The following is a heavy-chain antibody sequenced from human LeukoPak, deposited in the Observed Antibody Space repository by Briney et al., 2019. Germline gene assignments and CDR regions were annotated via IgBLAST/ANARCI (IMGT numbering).Heavy chain of an antibody. J-gene: IGHJ4*02. CDR1: GFTFSSYA. V-gene: IGHV3-30-3*01. CDR3: AKASGGEITMTPDY. Sequence: PGRSLRLSCAASGFTFSSYAMHWVRQAPGKGLEWVAVISYDGSNKYYADSVKGRFTISRDNSKNTLYLQMNSLRAEDTAVYYCAKASGGEITMTPDYWGQGTLVTVSS. CDR2: ISYDGSNK. D-gene: IGHD3-22*01.